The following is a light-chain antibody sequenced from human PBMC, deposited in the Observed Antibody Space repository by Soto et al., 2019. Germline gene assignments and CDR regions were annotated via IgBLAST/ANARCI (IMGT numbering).Light chain of an antibody. CDR3: QQYKSYSPYT. CDR1: ESISRW. V-gene: IGKV1-5*03. J-gene: IGKJ2*01. CDR2: RAS. Sequence: DILMTQSPSTLSASVGDRVTITCRASESISRWLAWYQQKPGQAPKLLIHRASTLATGVPSRISGSGSGTDFTLTISNLQPADFANYYCQQYKSYSPYTFGQGTKVDI.